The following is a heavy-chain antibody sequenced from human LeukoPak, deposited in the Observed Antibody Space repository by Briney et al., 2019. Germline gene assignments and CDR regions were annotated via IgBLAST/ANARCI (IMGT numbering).Heavy chain of an antibody. CDR3: AKVWGVIAVAGTLSYFDY. CDR1: GFTFSSYA. Sequence: PGGSLRLSCAASGFTFSSYAMSWVRQAPGKGLEWVSAISGSGGSTYYADSVKGRFTISRDNSKNTPYLQMNSLRAEDTAVYYCAKVWGVIAVAGTLSYFDYWGQGTLVTVSS. D-gene: IGHD6-19*01. CDR2: ISGSGGST. V-gene: IGHV3-23*01. J-gene: IGHJ4*02.